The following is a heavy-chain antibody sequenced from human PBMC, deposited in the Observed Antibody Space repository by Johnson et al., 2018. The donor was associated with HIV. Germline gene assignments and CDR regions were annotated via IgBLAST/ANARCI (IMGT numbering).Heavy chain of an antibody. D-gene: IGHD5-18*01. CDR3: ARGQGGIQLWFDGFDI. CDR2: ISYAGSNK. CDR1: GFTFSSNA. Sequence: QVQLVESGGGVVQPGRSLRLSCAASGFTFSSNAMHWVRQAPGKGLERVVVISYAGSNKSYADSVKGRFTISRDNSKNTLYLQMNSLRVEDTAVYYCARGQGGIQLWFDGFDIWGQGTMVTVSS. V-gene: IGHV3-30-3*01. J-gene: IGHJ3*02.